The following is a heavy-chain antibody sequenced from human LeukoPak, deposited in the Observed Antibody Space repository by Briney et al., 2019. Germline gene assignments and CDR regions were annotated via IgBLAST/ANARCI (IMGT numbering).Heavy chain of an antibody. Sequence: GGSLRLSCAASGFTFSSYAMSWVRQAPGKGLEWVSVVSDSGGTTFYADSVKGRFTISRDNSKNTLYLQMSSLRAEDTAVYYCAKGSFSGRGYFDYWGQGTLVTVSS. CDR2: VSDSGGTT. V-gene: IGHV3-23*01. CDR1: GFTFSSYA. CDR3: AKGSFSGRGYFDY. J-gene: IGHJ4*02. D-gene: IGHD6-19*01.